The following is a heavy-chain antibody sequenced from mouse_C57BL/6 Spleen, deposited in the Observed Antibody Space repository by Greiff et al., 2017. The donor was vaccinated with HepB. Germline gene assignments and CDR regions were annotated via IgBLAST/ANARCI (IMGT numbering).Heavy chain of an antibody. CDR3: TRRTGSLYYSAMDY. J-gene: IGHJ4*01. CDR1: GYTFTDYE. Sequence: QVQLQQSGAELVRPGASVTLSCKASGYTFTDYEMHWVKQTPVHGLEWIGAIDPETGGTAYNQKFKGKAILTADKSSSTAYMELRSLTSEDSAVYYYTRRTGSLYYSAMDYWGQGTSVTVSS. V-gene: IGHV1-15*01. D-gene: IGHD4-1*01. CDR2: IDPETGGT.